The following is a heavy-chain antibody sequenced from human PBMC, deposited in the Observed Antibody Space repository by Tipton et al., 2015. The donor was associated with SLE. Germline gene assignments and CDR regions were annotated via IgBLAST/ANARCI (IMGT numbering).Heavy chain of an antibody. CDR1: GYSFTSYW. V-gene: IGHV5-51*01. Sequence: VQLVQSGAEVKKPGESLKISCKGSGYSFTSYWIGWVRQMPGKGLEWMGIIYPGDSDTRYSPSFQGQVTISADKSISTAYLQWSSLKASDTAMYYCARHGIVGAPTYYYYGMDVWGQGTTVTVSS. CDR3: ARHGIVGAPTYYYYGMDV. D-gene: IGHD1-26*01. J-gene: IGHJ6*02. CDR2: IYPGDSDT.